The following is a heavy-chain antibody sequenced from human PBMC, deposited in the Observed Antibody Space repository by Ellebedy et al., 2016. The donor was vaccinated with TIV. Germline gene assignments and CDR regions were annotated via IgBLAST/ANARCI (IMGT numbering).Heavy chain of an antibody. D-gene: IGHD2-15*01. Sequence: GESLKISCAASGFTFSSYAMDWVRQAPGKGLEWVSRISPDGSTTTYADSVKGRFTISRDNAKNTLFLQMNSLRAEDTAVYYCTSVVDYWGQGTLVTVSS. J-gene: IGHJ4*02. V-gene: IGHV3-74*01. CDR2: ISPDGSTT. CDR1: GFTFSSYA. CDR3: TSVVDY.